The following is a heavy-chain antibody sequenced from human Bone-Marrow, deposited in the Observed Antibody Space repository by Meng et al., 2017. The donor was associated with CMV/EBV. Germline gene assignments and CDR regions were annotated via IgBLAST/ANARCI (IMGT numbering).Heavy chain of an antibody. CDR2: ISSSGTYI. J-gene: IGHJ4*02. CDR3: ARGHLGTNGGFAD. CDR1: GFTFSSYS. Sequence: GESLKISCAASGFTFSSYSLNWVRQAPGKGLEWVSSISSSGTYIYYADSVKGRFTISRDNAKNSLYLHMNSLRAEDTAVYYCARGHLGTNGGFADWGPGNLVNVAS. V-gene: IGHV3-21*01. D-gene: IGHD2-8*01.